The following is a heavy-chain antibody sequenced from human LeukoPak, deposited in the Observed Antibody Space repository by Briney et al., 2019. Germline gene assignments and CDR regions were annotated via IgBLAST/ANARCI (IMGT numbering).Heavy chain of an antibody. Sequence: ASVKVSCKASGYTFTAYYIHWVRQAPGQGLEWMGRIIPILGIADYAQKFQGRVTITADKSTSTAYMELSSLRSEDTAAYYCARPRYYYDSSAPGPPPFDLWGRGTLVTVSS. CDR2: IIPILGIA. CDR1: GYTFTAYY. CDR3: ARPRYYYDSSAPGPPPFDL. J-gene: IGHJ2*01. V-gene: IGHV1-69*02. D-gene: IGHD3-22*01.